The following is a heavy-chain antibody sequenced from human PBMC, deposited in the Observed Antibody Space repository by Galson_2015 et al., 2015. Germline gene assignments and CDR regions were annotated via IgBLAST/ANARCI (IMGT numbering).Heavy chain of an antibody. CDR1: GFTFSDYY. D-gene: IGHD4-17*01. J-gene: IGHJ4*02. CDR3: ARDFPPTEDQSGDYGY. V-gene: IGHV3-11*01. Sequence: SLRLSCAASGFTFSDYYMSWIRQAPGKGLEWVSYISSSGSTIYYADSVKGRFTISRDNAKNSLYLQMNSLRAEDTAVYYCARDFPPTEDQSGDYGYWGQGTLVTVSS. CDR2: ISSSGSTI.